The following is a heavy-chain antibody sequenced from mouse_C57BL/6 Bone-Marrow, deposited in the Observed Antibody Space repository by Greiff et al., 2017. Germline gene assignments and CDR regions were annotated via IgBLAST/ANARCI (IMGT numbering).Heavy chain of an antibody. D-gene: IGHD1-1*01. CDR1: GFNIKDDY. Sequence: EVKLMESGAELVRPGASVKLSCTASGFNIKDDYMHWVKQRPEQGLEWIGWIDPENGDTEYASKFQGKATITADTSSNTAYLQLSSLTSEDTAVYYCTTRGYGSVYFDYWGQGTTLTVSS. J-gene: IGHJ2*01. CDR3: TTRGYGSVYFDY. CDR2: IDPENGDT. V-gene: IGHV14-4*01.